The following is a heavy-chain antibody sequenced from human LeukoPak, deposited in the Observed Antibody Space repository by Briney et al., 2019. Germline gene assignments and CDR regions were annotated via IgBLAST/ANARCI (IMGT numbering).Heavy chain of an antibody. CDR3: SRDRDASLAY. D-gene: IGHD6-6*01. CDR1: GYIFTTYG. Sequence: GASVKVSCKASGYIFTTYGINWVRQAPGQRPEWMGWISAFNGQTDYAQKFQDRITMTTDTSTSTAYIELRSLISDDTAVYFCSRDRDASLAYWGQGTLVTVSS. J-gene: IGHJ4*02. V-gene: IGHV1-18*01. CDR2: ISAFNGQT.